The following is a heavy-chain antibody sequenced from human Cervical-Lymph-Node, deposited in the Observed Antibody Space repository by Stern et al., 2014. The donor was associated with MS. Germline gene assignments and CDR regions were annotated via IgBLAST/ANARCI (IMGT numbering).Heavy chain of an antibody. V-gene: IGHV4-59*01. CDR1: GGSISSYY. D-gene: IGHD3-9*01. CDR3: ARAEYDILTGYPDFDY. J-gene: IGHJ4*02. CDR2: IYYSGST. Sequence: QLQLQESGPGLVKPSETLSLTCTVSGGSISSYYWSWIRQPPGQGLEWIGYIYYSGSTNYNPSLKSRVTISVDTSKNQFSLKLSSVTAADTAVYYCARAEYDILTGYPDFDYWGQGTLVTVSS.